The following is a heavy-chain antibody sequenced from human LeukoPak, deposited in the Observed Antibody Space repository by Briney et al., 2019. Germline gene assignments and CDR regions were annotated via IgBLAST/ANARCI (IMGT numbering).Heavy chain of an antibody. Sequence: GGSLRLSCAASGFTFSSYAMSWVRQAPGKGLEWVGRIKRKIDGETTDYAAPVKGRYTISRDDSKNTLYLHMNSLNTEDTAVYYCTADVPESSGYSSDYWGQGTLVTVSS. CDR2: IKRKIDGETT. CDR3: TADVPESSGYSSDY. J-gene: IGHJ4*02. CDR1: GFTFSSYA. D-gene: IGHD3-22*01. V-gene: IGHV3-15*01.